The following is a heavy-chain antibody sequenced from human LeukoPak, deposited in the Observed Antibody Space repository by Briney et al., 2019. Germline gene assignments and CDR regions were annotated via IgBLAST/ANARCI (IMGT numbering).Heavy chain of an antibody. CDR3: ARVRDSSGWYLFDY. Sequence: GRSLRLSCAASXXXFSSYXMHWVRQAPXXXXXXXXAISSNGGSTYYANSVKGRFTISRDNSKNTLYLQMGSLRAEDMAVYYCARVRDSSGWYLFDYWGQGTLVTVSS. V-gene: IGHV3-64*01. D-gene: IGHD6-19*01. J-gene: IGHJ4*02. CDR1: XXXFSSYX. CDR2: ISSNGGST.